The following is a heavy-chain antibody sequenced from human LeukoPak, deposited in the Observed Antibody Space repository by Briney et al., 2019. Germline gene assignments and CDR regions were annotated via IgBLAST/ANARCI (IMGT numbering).Heavy chain of an antibody. D-gene: IGHD4-17*01. J-gene: IGHJ6*03. V-gene: IGHV4-59*01. CDR3: ARGYGDYYYYYMDV. Sequence: SETLSLTCTVSGGSISSYYWSWIRQPPGKGLEWIGYIYHSGGTNYNPSLKSRVTISVDTSKNQFSLKLSSVTAADTAVYYCARGYGDYYYYYMDVWGKGTTVTVSS. CDR1: GGSISSYY. CDR2: IYHSGGT.